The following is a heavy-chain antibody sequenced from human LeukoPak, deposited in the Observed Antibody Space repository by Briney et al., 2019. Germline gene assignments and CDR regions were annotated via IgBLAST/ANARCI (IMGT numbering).Heavy chain of an antibody. D-gene: IGHD3-10*01. V-gene: IGHV3-30-3*01. CDR2: ISYDGSNK. Sequence: PGGSLRLSCAASGFTFSSYAMHWVRQAPGKGLEWVAVISYDGSNKYYADSVKGRFTISRDNSKNTLYLQMNSLRAEDTAVYYCARDPDYYGSGSYYNPDYYGMDVWGQGTTVTVSS. J-gene: IGHJ6*02. CDR3: ARDPDYYGSGSYYNPDYYGMDV. CDR1: GFTFSSYA.